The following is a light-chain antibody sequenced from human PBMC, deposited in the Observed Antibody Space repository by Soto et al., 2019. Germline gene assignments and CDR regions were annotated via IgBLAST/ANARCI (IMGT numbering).Light chain of an antibody. Sequence: QSALTQPPAASGSPGQSVTISCTGTSSDVGGFNYVSWYQQHPGKAPKVMISEVSNRPSGVSNRFSGSKSGNTASLTISGLQAEDEADYYCSSYTTSSTLVFGGGTKVTVL. CDR2: EVS. CDR3: SSYTTSSTLV. J-gene: IGLJ2*01. V-gene: IGLV2-14*01. CDR1: SSDVGGFNY.